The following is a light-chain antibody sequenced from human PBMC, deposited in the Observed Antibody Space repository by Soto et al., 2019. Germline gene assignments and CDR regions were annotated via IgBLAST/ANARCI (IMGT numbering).Light chain of an antibody. V-gene: IGKV3-15*01. J-gene: IGKJ1*01. CDR1: QSVGSN. CDR3: QQYNNWLRT. Sequence: EIVMTQSPATLSVSPGERATLSCRASQSVGSNLAWYQQKPGQAPRLLIYAASTRAPGVPARFIGSGPGTEFTLTISSLQSEDFAVYYCQQYNNWLRTFGHGTKVDIK. CDR2: AAS.